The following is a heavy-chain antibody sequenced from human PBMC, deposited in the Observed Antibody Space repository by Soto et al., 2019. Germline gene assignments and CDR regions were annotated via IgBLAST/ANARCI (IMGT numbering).Heavy chain of an antibody. CDR3: ARRRGGFGGGWTTPYFDY. V-gene: IGHV2-5*02. J-gene: IGHJ4*02. CDR1: GFSLNTGGVG. Sequence: QITLKESGPTVVKPTQTLTLTCSLSGFSLNTGGVGVGWICQTPGKALEWLAVIYWDDDKSWNPSLRDRLTINRDASDDQVVLTVTNMDPVDTGTYYCARRRGGFGGGWTTPYFDYWGQGTLVTVSS. D-gene: IGHD6-19*01. CDR2: IYWDDDK.